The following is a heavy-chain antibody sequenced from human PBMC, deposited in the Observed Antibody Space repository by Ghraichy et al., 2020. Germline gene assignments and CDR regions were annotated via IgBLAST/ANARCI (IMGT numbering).Heavy chain of an antibody. CDR1: GFTFSSYA. Sequence: GESLNISCAASGFTFSSYAMSWVRQAPGKGLEWVSAISGSGGSTYYADSVKGRFTISRDNSKNTLYLQMNSPRAEDTAVYYCAKVSIGHFDYWGQGTLVTVSS. V-gene: IGHV3-23*01. CDR2: ISGSGGST. J-gene: IGHJ4*02. CDR3: AKVSIGHFDY.